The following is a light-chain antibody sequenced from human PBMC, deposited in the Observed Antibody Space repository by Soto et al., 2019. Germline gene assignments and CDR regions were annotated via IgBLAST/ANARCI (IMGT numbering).Light chain of an antibody. Sequence: QSVLTQSPSASASLGASVKLTCTLDSGHSSYAIAWHQKQPEKGPRFLMKINSDGSHTKGDGIPDRFSGSSSGTERYLTISTLQSEDEADYYWQTWGTGVPYVVFGGGTKLTVL. V-gene: IGLV4-69*02. J-gene: IGLJ2*01. CDR2: INSDGSH. CDR3: QTWGTGVPYVV. CDR1: SGHSSYA.